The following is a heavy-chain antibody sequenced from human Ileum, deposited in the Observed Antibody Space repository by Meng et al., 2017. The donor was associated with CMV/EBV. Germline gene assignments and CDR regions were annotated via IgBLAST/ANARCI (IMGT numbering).Heavy chain of an antibody. CDR1: GDSISSYY. CDR2: IYSNGNN. D-gene: IGHD3-10*01. Sequence: VDLQEAGPELVKPSETLSLTCSVCGDSISSYYWSWIRQPAGKGLEWIGRIYSNGNNNYNPSLESRVTMSVDTSKNHFSLKLNSVTAADTAVYYCARGTKYGSGNWFDPWGQGTLVTVSS. V-gene: IGHV4-4*07. J-gene: IGHJ5*02. CDR3: ARGTKYGSGNWFDP.